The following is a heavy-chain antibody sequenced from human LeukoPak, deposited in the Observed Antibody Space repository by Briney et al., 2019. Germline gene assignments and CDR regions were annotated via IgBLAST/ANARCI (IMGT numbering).Heavy chain of an antibody. CDR2: INPNSGGT. D-gene: IGHD3-9*01. CDR3: ATGHVLRYFDWLLPFDY. J-gene: IGHJ4*02. CDR1: GYTFTGYY. Sequence: ASVKASCKASGYTFTGYYMHWVRQAPGQGLEWMGWINPNSGGTNYAQKFQGRVTMTRDTSISTAYMELSRLRSDDTAVYYCATGHVLRYFDWLLPFDYWGQGTLVTVSS. V-gene: IGHV1-2*02.